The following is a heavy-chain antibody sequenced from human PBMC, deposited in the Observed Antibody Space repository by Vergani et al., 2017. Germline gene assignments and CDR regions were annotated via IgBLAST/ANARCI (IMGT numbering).Heavy chain of an antibody. CDR1: GYTFTTYD. V-gene: IGHV1-8*01. CDR3: VTGRGIY. Sequence: QVQLVQSGAEVKKPGASVKVSCKASGYTFTTYDINWVRQATGQGLEWMGWMNPNSGNTGYAQKFQGRVTMTRKTSITTAYMELSSLSSDDTAVYFCVTGRGIYWGQGTLVTVST. D-gene: IGHD3-16*01. J-gene: IGHJ4*02. CDR2: MNPNSGNT.